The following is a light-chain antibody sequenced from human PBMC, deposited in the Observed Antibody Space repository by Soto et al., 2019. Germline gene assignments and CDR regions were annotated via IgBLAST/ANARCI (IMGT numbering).Light chain of an antibody. J-gene: IGKJ2*02. CDR3: QQYGSSYPWT. V-gene: IGKV3D-20*01. CDR2: GAS. CDR1: QSVSSSY. Sequence: EVLLKQSPATLSLSQGERATLSCGASQSVSSSYVAWYQHRPGLAPRLLIHGASSRATGIPDRFSGSGSGTDFTLTIRRLEPEDFAVYYCQQYGSSYPWTFGQRT.